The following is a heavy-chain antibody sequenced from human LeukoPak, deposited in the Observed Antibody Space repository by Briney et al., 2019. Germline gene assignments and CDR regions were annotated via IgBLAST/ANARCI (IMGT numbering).Heavy chain of an antibody. CDR1: GNYW. V-gene: IGHV3-74*01. J-gene: IGHJ4*02. Sequence: GGSLRLSCAASGNYWMHWVRQAPGKGLVWVSHINSDGSWTSYADSVKGRFTISKDNAKNSLYLQMNSLRAEDTAVYYCARDDSRVGATGSMDLWGQGTLVTVSS. D-gene: IGHD1-26*01. CDR3: ARDDSRVGATGSMDL. CDR2: INSDGSWT.